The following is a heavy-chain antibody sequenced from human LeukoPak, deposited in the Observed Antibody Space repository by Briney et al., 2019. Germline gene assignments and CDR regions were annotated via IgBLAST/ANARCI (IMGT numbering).Heavy chain of an antibody. CDR1: GGTFSSYA. D-gene: IGHD6-13*01. CDR3: ARGPVIAAASLYYYYYMDV. J-gene: IGHJ6*03. V-gene: IGHV1-69*05. CDR2: IIPIFGTA. Sequence: SVKVSCKASGGTFSSYAISWVRQAPGQGLEWMGGIIPIFGTANYAQKFQGRVTITRNTSISTAYMELSSLRSEDTAVYYCARGPVIAAASLYYYYYMDVWGKGTTVTVSS.